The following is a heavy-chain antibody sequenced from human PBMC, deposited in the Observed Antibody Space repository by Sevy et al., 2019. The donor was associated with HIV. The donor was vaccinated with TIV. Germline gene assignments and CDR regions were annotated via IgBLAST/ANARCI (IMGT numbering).Heavy chain of an antibody. J-gene: IGHJ6*02. CDR2: ISYDGNNR. CDR3: ARGLAALPGYYYGMDV. CDR1: GFILSSYG. D-gene: IGHD6-6*01. Sequence: GGSLRLSCAASGFILSSYGVNWVRQAPGKGLEWVAVISYDGNNRYYADSVKGRFTISRDNSKNTLYLQMNSLRADDTAVYYCARGLAALPGYYYGMDVWGLGPTVTVSS. V-gene: IGHV3-30-3*01.